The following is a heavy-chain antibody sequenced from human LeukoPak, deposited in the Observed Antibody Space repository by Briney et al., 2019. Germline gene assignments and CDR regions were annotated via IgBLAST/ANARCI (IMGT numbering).Heavy chain of an antibody. CDR1: GYSISSGYY. CDR2: IHHSGST. V-gene: IGHV4-38-2*02. D-gene: IGHD2-21*02. CDR3: ARDWVGTGGGRAFDI. J-gene: IGHJ3*02. Sequence: SETLSLTCTVSGYSISSGYYWGWIRQPPGKGLEWIGSIHHSGSTYYNPSLKSRVTISVDTSKNQFSLKLSSVTAADTAVYYCARDWVGTGGGRAFDIWGQGTMVTVSS.